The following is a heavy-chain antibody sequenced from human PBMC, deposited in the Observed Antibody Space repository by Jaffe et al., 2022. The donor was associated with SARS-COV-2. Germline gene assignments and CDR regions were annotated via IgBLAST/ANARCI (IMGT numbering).Heavy chain of an antibody. V-gene: IGHV1-18*01. D-gene: IGHD3-16*02. CDR1: GYTFTSYG. CDR2: ISAYNGNT. Sequence: QVQLVQSGAEVKKPGASVKVSCKASGYTFTSYGISWVRQAPGQGLEWMGWISAYNGNTNYAQKLQGRVTMTTDTSTSTAYMELRSLRSDDTAVYYCAREPYDYVWGSYRESYYFDYWGQGTLVTVSS. CDR3: AREPYDYVWGSYRESYYFDY. J-gene: IGHJ4*02.